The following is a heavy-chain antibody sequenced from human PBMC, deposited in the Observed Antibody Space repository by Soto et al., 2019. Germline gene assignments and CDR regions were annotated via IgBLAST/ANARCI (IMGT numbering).Heavy chain of an antibody. Sequence: QAQLVQSGAEMKNPGASVKVSCKASGYTFTSYGISWARQAPGQGLEWMGWISGFNDDTNHAQKFQGRVTMTKDTSTSTAYMELRSLKFDDTAVYYCARSGSYYPARNWFGPWGQGTLVTVSS. J-gene: IGHJ5*02. CDR1: GYTFTSYG. V-gene: IGHV1-18*01. CDR2: ISGFNDDT. D-gene: IGHD3-10*01. CDR3: ARSGSYYPARNWFGP.